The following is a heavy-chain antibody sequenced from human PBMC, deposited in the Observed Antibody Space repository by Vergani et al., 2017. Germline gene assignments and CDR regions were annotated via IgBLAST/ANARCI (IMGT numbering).Heavy chain of an antibody. J-gene: IGHJ3*02. V-gene: IGHV3-53*01. CDR1: GFTVSSNY. CDR2: IYSGGST. D-gene: IGHD3-3*01. CDR3: ARDRHYDFWSEAFDI. Sequence: EVQLVESGGGLIQPGGSLRLSCAASGFTVSSNYMSWVRQAPGKGLEWVSVIYSGGSTYYADSVKGRFTISRDNSKNTLYLQMNSLRAEDTAVYYCARDRHYDFWSEAFDIWGQGTMVTVSS.